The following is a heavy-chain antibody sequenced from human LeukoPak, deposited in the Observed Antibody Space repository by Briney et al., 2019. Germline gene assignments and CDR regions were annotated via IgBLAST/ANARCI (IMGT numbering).Heavy chain of an antibody. CDR2: ISWNSGSI. V-gene: IGHV3-9*01. CDR1: GFTFDDYA. Sequence: RSLRLSCAASGFTFDDYAMHWVRQAPGKGLEWVSGISWNSGSIGYADSVKGRFTISRDNAKNSLYLQMNSLRAEDKALYYCAKGYCSSTSCYTDYWGQGTLVTVSS. J-gene: IGHJ4*02. D-gene: IGHD2-2*02. CDR3: AKGYCSSTSCYTDY.